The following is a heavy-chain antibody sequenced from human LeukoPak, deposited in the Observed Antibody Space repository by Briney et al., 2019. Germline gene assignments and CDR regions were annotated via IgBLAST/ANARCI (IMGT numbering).Heavy chain of an antibody. CDR2: ISGSGSTI. D-gene: IGHD4-17*01. CDR1: GFTFSSYS. V-gene: IGHV3-48*04. CDR3: AKKSTVNALWYFDL. J-gene: IGHJ2*01. Sequence: PGGSLRLSCAASGFTFSSYSMNWVRQAPGKGLEWVSYISGSGSTINYADSVKGRFTISRDNAKNSLYLHMNSLRAEDTAVYYCAKKSTVNALWYFDLWGRGTLVTVSS.